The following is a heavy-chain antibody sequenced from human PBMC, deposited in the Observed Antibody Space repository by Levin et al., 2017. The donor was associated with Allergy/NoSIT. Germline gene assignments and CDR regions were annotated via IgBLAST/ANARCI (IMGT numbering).Heavy chain of an antibody. V-gene: IGHV4-61*01. J-gene: IGHJ3*01. D-gene: IGHD3-10*01. Sequence: ESLKISCTVSGGSVNTGTFYWSWIRQPPGKGLEWIGYIYYSGSTNYNPSLRSRVTISVETSKNQFSLKLSSVTAADTAVYYCATDTYHYGSEFWGQGTMVTVSS. CDR3: ATDTYHYGSEF. CDR2: IYYSGST. CDR1: GGSVNTGTFY.